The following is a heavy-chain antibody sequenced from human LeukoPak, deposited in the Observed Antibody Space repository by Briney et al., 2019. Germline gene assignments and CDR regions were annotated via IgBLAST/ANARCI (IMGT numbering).Heavy chain of an antibody. V-gene: IGHV4-39*01. CDR2: IYYSGST. Sequence: SETLSLTCTVSGGSISSSSYYWGWIRQPPGTGLEYLGSIYYSGSTYYNPSLKSRVTISVDTSKNQFSLKLSSVTAADTAVYYCARRGGYCSGVSCLSWFDPWGQGTLVTVSS. CDR1: GGSISSSSYY. D-gene: IGHD2-15*01. J-gene: IGHJ5*02. CDR3: ARRGGYCSGVSCLSWFDP.